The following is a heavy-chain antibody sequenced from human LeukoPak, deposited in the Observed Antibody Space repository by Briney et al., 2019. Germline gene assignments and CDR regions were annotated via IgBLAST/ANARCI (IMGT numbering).Heavy chain of an antibody. J-gene: IGHJ4*02. CDR3: ARQLVFPSIRYFDY. D-gene: IGHD6-6*01. CDR1: GFTFSSYA. V-gene: IGHV3-23*01. CDR2: ISGSGGST. Sequence: GGSLRLSCAASGFTFSSYAMSWVRQAPGKGLGWVSAISGSGGSTYYADSVKGRFTIPRDNSKNTLYLQMNSLRAEDTAVYYCARQLVFPSIRYFDYWGQGTLVTVSS.